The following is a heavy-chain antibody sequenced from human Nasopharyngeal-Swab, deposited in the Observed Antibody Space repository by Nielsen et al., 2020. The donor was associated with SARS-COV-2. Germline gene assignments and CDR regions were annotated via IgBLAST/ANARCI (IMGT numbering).Heavy chain of an antibody. CDR1: GLIFSDYS. CDR3: ARDRDWAFDV. Sequence: GGSLRLSCAASGLIFSDYSMNWVRQAAGKGLEWISYIRSSNDIYYADSVKGRFTISRDHAKNSLYLQMSSLRVEDTAVYYCARDRDWAFDVWGQGAVVTVSS. J-gene: IGHJ3*01. D-gene: IGHD2-21*01. V-gene: IGHV3-69-1*01. CDR2: IRSSNDI.